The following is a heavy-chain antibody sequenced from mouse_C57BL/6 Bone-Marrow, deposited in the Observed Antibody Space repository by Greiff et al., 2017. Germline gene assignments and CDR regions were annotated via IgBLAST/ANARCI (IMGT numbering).Heavy chain of an antibody. V-gene: IGHV1-26*01. J-gene: IGHJ1*03. CDR2: INPNNGGT. CDR1: GYTFTDYY. D-gene: IGHD1-1*01. Sequence: EVQLQQSGPELVKPGASVKISCKASGYTFTDYYMNWVKQSHGKSLEWIGDINPNNGGTSYNQKFKGKATLTVEKSSSTAYMELRSLTSEDSAVYYCQVPSITAVVAPDVWGTGITVTVAS. CDR3: QVPSITAVVAPDV.